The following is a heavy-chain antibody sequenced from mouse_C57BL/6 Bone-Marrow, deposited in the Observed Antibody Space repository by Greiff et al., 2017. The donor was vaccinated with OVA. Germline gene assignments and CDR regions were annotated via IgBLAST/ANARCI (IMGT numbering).Heavy chain of an antibody. CDR2: ISDGGSYT. J-gene: IGHJ1*03. V-gene: IGHV5-4*01. CDR1: GFTFSSYA. D-gene: IGHD3-1*01. CDR3: ARRGLHWYFDV. Sequence: EVQLKESGGGLVKPGGSLKLSCAASGFTFSSYAMSWVRQTPEKRLEWVATISDGGSYTYYPDNVKGRFTISRDNAKNNLYLQMSHLKSEDTAMYYCARRGLHWYFDVWGTGTTVTVSS.